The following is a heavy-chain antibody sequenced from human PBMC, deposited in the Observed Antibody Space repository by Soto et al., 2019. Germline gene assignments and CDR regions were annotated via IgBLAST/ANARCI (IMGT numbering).Heavy chain of an antibody. CDR2: IKGNGGAT. CDR3: ARAGSYSDCSSYPY. J-gene: IGHJ4*02. CDR1: GYTFTGHD. V-gene: IGHV1-2*02. Sequence: VASVKVSCKASGYTFTGHDLHWVRQAPGQRLEWMGWIKGNGGATKYARKFQGRVTMTRDTSTTTAYLELNSLRSDDTAVYFCARAGSYSDCSSYPYWGQGTLVTVSS. D-gene: IGHD3-16*01.